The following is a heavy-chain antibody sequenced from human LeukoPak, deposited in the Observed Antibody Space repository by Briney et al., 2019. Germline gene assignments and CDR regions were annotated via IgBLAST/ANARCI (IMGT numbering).Heavy chain of an antibody. D-gene: IGHD3-10*01. CDR2: INHSGST. Sequence: PSETLSLTCAVYGGSFSGYYWSWIRHPPGKGLEWIGEINHSGSTNYNPSLKSRVTISVDTSKNQFSLKLSSVTAADTAVYYCARARMVRGVRLDPWGQGTLVTVSS. J-gene: IGHJ5*02. V-gene: IGHV4-34*01. CDR3: ARARMVRGVRLDP. CDR1: GGSFSGYY.